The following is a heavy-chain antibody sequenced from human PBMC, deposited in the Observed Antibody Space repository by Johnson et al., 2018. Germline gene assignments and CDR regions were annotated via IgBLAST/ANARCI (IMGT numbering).Heavy chain of an antibody. V-gene: IGHV1-69*02. J-gene: IGHJ6*02. CDR1: GGTFSSYT. CDR3: ASPRHRQSTMFGVVRAYYYGMEG. CDR2: IIPILGIA. Sequence: QVQLVQSGAEVKKPGSSVKVSCKASGGTFSSYTISWVRQAPGQGLEWMGRIIPILGIANYAQKFQGRVTITAAKSTSTADMELSSLRSEDTAVYYCASPRHRQSTMFGVVRAYYYGMEGWGQGTTVTVSS. D-gene: IGHD3-3*01.